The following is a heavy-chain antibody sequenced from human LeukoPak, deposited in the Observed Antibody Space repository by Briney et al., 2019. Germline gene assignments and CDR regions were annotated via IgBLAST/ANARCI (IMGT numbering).Heavy chain of an antibody. J-gene: IGHJ6*02. CDR3: ARYISGSPYFHYGMDV. CDR1: GFNFGRLW. V-gene: IGHV3-7*04. D-gene: IGHD6-25*01. Sequence: GGSLRLSCAASGFNFGRLWMSWVRQAPGKGLEWVANIKQDGSEKNYVDSVKGRFTISRDNAQNSLSLQMISLRAEDTAVYYCARYISGSPYFHYGMDVWGQGTTVTVSS. CDR2: IKQDGSEK.